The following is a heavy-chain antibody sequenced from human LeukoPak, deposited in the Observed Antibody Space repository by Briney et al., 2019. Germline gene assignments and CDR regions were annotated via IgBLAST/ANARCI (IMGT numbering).Heavy chain of an antibody. CDR1: GFTFSFYN. V-gene: IGHV3-21*01. D-gene: IGHD3-10*02. J-gene: IGHJ6*04. CDR3: AELGITMIGGV. CDR2: ITRSSSYI. Sequence: GGSLRLSCAATGFTFSFYNMNWVRQAPGKGLEWVSSITRSSSYIYYADSVKGRFTISRDNAKNSLYLQMNSLRAEDTAVYYCAELGITMIGGVWGKGTTVTISS.